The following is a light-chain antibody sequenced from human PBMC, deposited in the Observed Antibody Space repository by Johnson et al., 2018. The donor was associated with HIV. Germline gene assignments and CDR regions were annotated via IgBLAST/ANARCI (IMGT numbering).Light chain of an antibody. J-gene: IGLJ1*01. V-gene: IGLV1-51*02. CDR2: ENN. Sequence: HSVLTQPPSVSAAPGQKVTISCSGSSSNIGYDYVSWYQQLPGTAPKLLIYENNKRPSGIPDRFSGSKSGMSATLGINGLKTGDEADYYCGTWDSSLSAEVFGTGTKVTVL. CDR3: GTWDSSLSAEV. CDR1: SSNIGYDY.